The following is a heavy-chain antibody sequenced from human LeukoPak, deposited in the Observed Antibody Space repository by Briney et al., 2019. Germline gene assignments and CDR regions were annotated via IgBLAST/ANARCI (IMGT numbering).Heavy chain of an antibody. V-gene: IGHV4-59*12. CDR3: ARESMVRGIRYFDY. J-gene: IGHJ4*02. CDR2: IYYSGST. CDR1: GGSISSYY. Sequence: SETLSLTCTVSGGSISSYYWSWIRQPPGKGLEWIGYIYYSGSTNYNPSLKSRVTISVDTSKNQFSLKLSSVTAAGTAVYYCARESMVRGIRYFDYWGQGTLVTVSS. D-gene: IGHD3-10*01.